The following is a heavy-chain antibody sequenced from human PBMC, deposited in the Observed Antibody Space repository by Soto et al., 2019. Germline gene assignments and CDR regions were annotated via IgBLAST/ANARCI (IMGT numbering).Heavy chain of an antibody. Sequence: PGGSLRLSCAASGFTFDDYGMSWVRQAPEKGLEWVSGINWNGGSTGYADSVKGRFTISRDNAKNSLYLQMNSLRAEDTAVYYCARVDHNSSGYSDYYYYYYGMDVWGQGTTVTVSS. J-gene: IGHJ6*02. CDR1: GFTFDDYG. CDR2: INWNGGST. D-gene: IGHD3-22*01. CDR3: ARVDHNSSGYSDYYYYYYGMDV. V-gene: IGHV3-20*04.